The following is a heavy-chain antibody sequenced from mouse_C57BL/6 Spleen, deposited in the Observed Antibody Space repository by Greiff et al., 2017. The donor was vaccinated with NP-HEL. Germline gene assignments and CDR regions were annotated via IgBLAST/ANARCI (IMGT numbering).Heavy chain of an antibody. D-gene: IGHD3-2*02. V-gene: IGHV1-69*01. CDR3: ARAAQARAMDY. CDR1: GYTFTSYW. Sequence: QVQLQQPGAELVMPGASVKLSCKASGYTFTSYWMHWVKQRPGQGLEWIGEIDPSDSYTNYNQKFKGKSTLTVAKSSSTAYMQLSSLTSEDSAVYYCARAAQARAMDYWGQGTSVTVSS. CDR2: IDPSDSYT. J-gene: IGHJ4*01.